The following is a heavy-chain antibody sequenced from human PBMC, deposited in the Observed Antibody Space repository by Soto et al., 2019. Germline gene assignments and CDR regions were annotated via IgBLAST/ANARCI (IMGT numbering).Heavy chain of an antibody. Sequence: QEQLVESGGGVVQPGRSLRLSCAASGFSFSSYGMHWVRQAPGKGLEWVATIWDDGSNIHYADSVKGRFTISRDNSKNTLYLQMSSLRAEDTAGYFGARDLGMIVVGDYWGQGNLVTVSS. CDR3: ARDLGMIVVGDY. CDR1: GFSFSSYG. CDR2: IWDDGSNI. V-gene: IGHV3-33*01. J-gene: IGHJ4*02. D-gene: IGHD3-22*01.